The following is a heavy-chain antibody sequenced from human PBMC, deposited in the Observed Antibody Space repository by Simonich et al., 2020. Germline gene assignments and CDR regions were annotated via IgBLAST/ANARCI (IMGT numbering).Heavy chain of an antibody. CDR1: GGTFSSYA. CDR2: ILPILSIE. V-gene: IGHV1-69*09. Sequence: QVPLVQSGAEVKKPGSSVKVSCKASGGTFSSYAISWVRQSPGQGLEWMGGILPILSIENHAQKFQGRGTITADKSTSTAYMELSSRRSEDTAVYYCARTNTMRELDTMVRGVDYFDYWGQGTLVTVSS. CDR3: ARTNTMRELDTMVRGVDYFDY. J-gene: IGHJ4*02. D-gene: IGHD3-10*01.